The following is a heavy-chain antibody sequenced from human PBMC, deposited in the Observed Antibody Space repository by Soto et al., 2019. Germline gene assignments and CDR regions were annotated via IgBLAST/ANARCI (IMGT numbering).Heavy chain of an antibody. CDR2: IYYSGST. J-gene: IGHJ6*02. D-gene: IGHD2-15*01. CDR3: ASDRFRNGGYCSGVSCYPAYGMYV. Sequence: SETLSLTCTVSGGSISSGDYYWSWIRQPPGKGLEWIGYIYYSGSTYYNPSLKSRVTISVDTSKNQFSLKLSSVTAADTAVYYCASDRFRNGGYCSGVSCYPAYGMYVWGQVTTVTVSS. V-gene: IGHV4-30-4*01. CDR1: GGSISSGDYY.